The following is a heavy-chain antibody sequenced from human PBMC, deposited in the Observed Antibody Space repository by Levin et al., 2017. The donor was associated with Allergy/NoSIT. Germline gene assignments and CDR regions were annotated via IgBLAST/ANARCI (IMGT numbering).Heavy chain of an antibody. CDR3: ARQVGYCSSTSCYLVHYYFDY. V-gene: IGHV4-4*02. J-gene: IGHJ4*02. CDR1: GGSISSSNW. Sequence: SETLSLTCAVSGGSISSSNWWSWVRQPPGKGLEWIGEIYHSGSTNYNPSLKSRVTISVDKSKNQFSLKLSSVTAADTAVYYCARQVGYCSSTSCYLVHYYFDYWGQGTLVTVSS. CDR2: IYHSGST. D-gene: IGHD2-2*01.